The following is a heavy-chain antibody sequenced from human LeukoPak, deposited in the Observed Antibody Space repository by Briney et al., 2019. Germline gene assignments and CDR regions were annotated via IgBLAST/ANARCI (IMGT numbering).Heavy chain of an antibody. CDR3: ARDEIPSGT. CDR2: ISGSGRNT. V-gene: IGHV3-23*01. D-gene: IGHD6-25*01. J-gene: IGHJ3*01. CDR1: GFSFSNYA. Sequence: AGGSLRLSCAASGFSFSNYAMSWVRQTPGKGLEWVSAISGSGRNTYYADSVKGRFTISRDNSRSTVDLQMNSLRVEDTGIYYCARDEIPSGTWGQGTMVIVSS.